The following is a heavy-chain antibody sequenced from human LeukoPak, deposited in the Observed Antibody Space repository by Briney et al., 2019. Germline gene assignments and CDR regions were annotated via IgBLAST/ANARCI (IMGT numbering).Heavy chain of an antibody. CDR2: ISGSGGST. V-gene: IGHV3-23*01. D-gene: IGHD3-10*01. CDR3: AYYYGSGSYYNVGYYFDY. J-gene: IGHJ4*02. CDR1: GFTFSNYA. Sequence: GGSLKLSCAASGFTFSNYAMSWVRQAPGKGLEWVSGISGSGGSTHYADSVKGRFTISRDNSKNTLYLQMNSLRAEDTAVYYCAYYYGSGSYYNVGYYFDYWGQGTLVTVSS.